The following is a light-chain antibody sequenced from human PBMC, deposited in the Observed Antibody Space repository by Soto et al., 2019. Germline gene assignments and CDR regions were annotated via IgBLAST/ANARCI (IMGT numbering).Light chain of an antibody. CDR2: AAS. CDR3: QQANSFPIT. CDR1: QGISSY. V-gene: IGKV1-9*01. Sequence: DIQITQSPSTLSASVGDRVTITCRASQGISSYLAWYQQKPGKAPKLLIYAASTLQSGVPSRFSGSGSGTDFTLTISSLQPEDFATYYCQQANSFPITFGQGTRLEI. J-gene: IGKJ5*01.